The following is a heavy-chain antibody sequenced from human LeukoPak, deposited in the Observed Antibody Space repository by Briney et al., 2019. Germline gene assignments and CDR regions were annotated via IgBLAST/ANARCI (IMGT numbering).Heavy chain of an antibody. CDR1: GGTFSDYA. CDR2: IIPILGIA. V-gene: IGHV1-69*04. CDR3: ARDGKYYYDSSGYLDYFDY. D-gene: IGHD3-22*01. Sequence: SVKVSCKASGGTFSDYAISWVRQAPGQGLEWMGRIIPILGIANYAQKFQGRVTITADKSTSTAYMELSSLRSEDTAVYYCARDGKYYYDSSGYLDYFDYWGQGTLVTVSS. J-gene: IGHJ4*02.